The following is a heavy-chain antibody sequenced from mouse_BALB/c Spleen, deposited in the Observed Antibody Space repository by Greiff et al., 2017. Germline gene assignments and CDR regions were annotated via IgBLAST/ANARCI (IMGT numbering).Heavy chain of an antibody. Sequence: QVQLQQPGAELVRPGASVKLSCKASGYTFTSYWINWVKQRPGQGLEWIGNIYPSDSYTNYNQKFKDKATLTVDKSSSTAYMQLSSPTSEDSAVYYCTRGYRYDWAMDYWGQGTSVTVSS. V-gene: IGHV1-69*02. CDR2: IYPSDSYT. D-gene: IGHD2-14*01. J-gene: IGHJ4*01. CDR1: GYTFTSYW. CDR3: TRGYRYDWAMDY.